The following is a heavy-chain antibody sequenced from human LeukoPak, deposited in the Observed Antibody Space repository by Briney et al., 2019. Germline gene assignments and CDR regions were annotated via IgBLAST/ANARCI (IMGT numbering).Heavy chain of an antibody. V-gene: IGHV4-59*01. CDR3: ARVADGKGYPFDY. J-gene: IGHJ4*02. CDR2: IYYSGST. Sequence: SETLSLTCTVSGGSISSYYWSWLRQPPGKGLEWIGYIYYSGSTNYNPSLKSRVTISVDTSKNQFSLKLSSVTAADTAVYYCARVADGKGYPFDYWGQGTLVTVSS. D-gene: IGHD5-18*01. CDR1: GGSISSYY.